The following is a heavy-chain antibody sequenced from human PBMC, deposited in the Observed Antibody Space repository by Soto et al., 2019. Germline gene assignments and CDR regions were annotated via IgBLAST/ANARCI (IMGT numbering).Heavy chain of an antibody. CDR3: VRDDHGLGMYY. CDR2: ISGSGGTT. Sequence: PGGSLRLSCAASGFTFSSYAMTWVRQAPGKGLEWVSIISGSGGTTYYSDSVKGRFTISRDNAKNTLYLQMNSLRAEDTAVYFCVRDDHGLGMYYWGLGNLVTVSS. V-gene: IGHV3-23*01. CDR1: GFTFSSYA. J-gene: IGHJ4*02. D-gene: IGHD3-16*01.